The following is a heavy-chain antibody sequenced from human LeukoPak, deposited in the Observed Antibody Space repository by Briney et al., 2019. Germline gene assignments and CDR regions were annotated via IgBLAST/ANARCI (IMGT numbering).Heavy chain of an antibody. CDR2: ISSTSSYI. J-gene: IGHJ4*02. Sequence: PGGSLRLSCAASGFTFSSYSMNWVRQAPGKGLEWVSSISSTSSYIYSADSLKGRFTISRDNAKNSLYLQMNSLRAEDTAVYYCARNLAVAGFDYWGQGTLVTVSS. CDR3: ARNLAVAGFDY. D-gene: IGHD6-19*01. V-gene: IGHV3-21*01. CDR1: GFTFSSYS.